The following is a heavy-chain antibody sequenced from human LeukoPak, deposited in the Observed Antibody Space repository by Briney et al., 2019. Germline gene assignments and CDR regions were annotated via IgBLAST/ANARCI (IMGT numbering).Heavy chain of an antibody. D-gene: IGHD3-10*01. V-gene: IGHV3-23*01. CDR2: MSADSATT. CDR3: ARKSASGNYPLDY. J-gene: IGHJ4*02. Sequence: GGSLRLSCAVSGFNFGSYSMTWVRQAPGKGLEWVSVMSADSATTFYADSVKGRFTISRDNAKNTVFLQMSSLRAEDPALYYCARKSASGNYPLDYWGQGTLVTVSS. CDR1: GFNFGSYS.